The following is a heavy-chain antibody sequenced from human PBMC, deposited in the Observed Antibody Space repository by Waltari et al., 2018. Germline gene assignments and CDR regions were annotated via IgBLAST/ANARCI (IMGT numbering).Heavy chain of an antibody. CDR3: AKGPMVRGVIGYFDY. Sequence: EVQLLESGGGLVQPGASLRLSFAASGFTFSSYAMSWVGQVPGKGLEWGSAISGSGGSTYYADSVKGRFTISRDNSKNTLYLQMNSLRAEDTAVYYCAKGPMVRGVIGYFDYWGQGTLVTVSS. V-gene: IGHV3-23*01. J-gene: IGHJ4*02. CDR2: ISGSGGST. CDR1: GFTFSSYA. D-gene: IGHD3-10*01.